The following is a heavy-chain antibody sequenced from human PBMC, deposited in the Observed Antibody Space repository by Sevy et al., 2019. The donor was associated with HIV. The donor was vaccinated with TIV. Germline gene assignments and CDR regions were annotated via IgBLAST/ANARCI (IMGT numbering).Heavy chain of an antibody. Sequence: ASVKVSCKAFGDSFSFYGISWVRQAPGQGLEWMAGIIPILGTTKYALKFQGRVTITADESTSTVYMELTSLRSEDTAVYYCARGGPDDILTHYGMDVWGQGTTVTVSS. CDR2: IIPILGTT. CDR3: ARGGPDDILTHYGMDV. D-gene: IGHD3-9*01. V-gene: IGHV1-69*13. CDR1: GDSFSFYG. J-gene: IGHJ6*02.